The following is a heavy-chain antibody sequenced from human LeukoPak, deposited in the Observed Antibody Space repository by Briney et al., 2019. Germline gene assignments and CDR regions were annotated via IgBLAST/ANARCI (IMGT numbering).Heavy chain of an antibody. D-gene: IGHD4/OR15-4a*01. J-gene: IGHJ4*02. V-gene: IGHV4-59*01. CDR1: RDSIRNYY. CDR2: MYYTGNT. Sequence: SETLSLTCNVSRDSIRNYYWSSIRQSPGQGLEWIGYMYYTGNTNYNPSLQSRVTMSVDTSKNKFSMTLASLTVSHPAVCLCTRGAQVRRSVIDYCSQGILVTVSA. CDR3: TRGAQVRRSVIDY.